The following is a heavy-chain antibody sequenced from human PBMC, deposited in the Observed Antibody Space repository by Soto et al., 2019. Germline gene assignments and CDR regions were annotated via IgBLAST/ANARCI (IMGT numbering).Heavy chain of an antibody. D-gene: IGHD6-13*01. CDR1: GFTFSSYG. V-gene: IGHV3-30*03. J-gene: IGHJ4*01. CDR3: ARGLQYSSSWYSDY. Sequence: GGSLRLSCAASGFTFSSYGMHGVRQAPGKGLEWVAVISYDGSNKFYADSVKGRFTISRDNAKNSLYLQMNSLRAEDTAVYYCARGLQYSSSWYSDYWGHGTLVTVSS. CDR2: ISYDGSNK.